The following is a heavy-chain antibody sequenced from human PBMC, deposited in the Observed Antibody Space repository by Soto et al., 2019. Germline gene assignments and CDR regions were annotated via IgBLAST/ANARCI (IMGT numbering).Heavy chain of an antibody. D-gene: IGHD2-15*01. J-gene: IGHJ3*02. V-gene: IGHV5-51*01. CDR3: ARDYCSGGSCYGNAFDI. Sequence: HGESLKISCKGSGYSFTSYWIGWVRQMPGKGLEWMGIIYPGDSDTRYSPSFQGQVTISADKSISTAYLQWSSLKASDTAMYYCARDYCSGGSCYGNAFDIWGQGTMVKVSS. CDR2: IYPGDSDT. CDR1: GYSFTSYW.